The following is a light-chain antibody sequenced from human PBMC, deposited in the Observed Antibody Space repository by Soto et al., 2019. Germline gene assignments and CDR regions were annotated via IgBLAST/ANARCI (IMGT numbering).Light chain of an antibody. Sequence: QSALTQPASVSGSPGQSITISCTGSSSAVGGYNHVSWYQQHPGKAPKLMIYEVSNRPSGVSNRFSGSKSGNTASLTISGLQAEDEADYYCSSYTTSTTRIIFGGGTKLTVL. V-gene: IGLV2-14*01. CDR1: SSAVGGYNH. CDR3: SSYTTSTTRII. J-gene: IGLJ2*01. CDR2: EVS.